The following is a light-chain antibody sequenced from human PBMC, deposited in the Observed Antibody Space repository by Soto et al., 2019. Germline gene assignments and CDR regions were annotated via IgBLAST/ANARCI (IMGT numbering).Light chain of an antibody. Sequence: QSVLTQPPSVSGAPGQRVTISRTGSSSDIGAGFDVHWYQHLPGTAPKLLIYGNTNRPSGVPGRFSGSKSGTSASLVITGLQAEDEADDYCQSYENSRTGFYVFGTGTKLTVL. J-gene: IGLJ1*01. CDR2: GNT. CDR1: SSDIGAGFD. CDR3: QSYENSRTGFYV. V-gene: IGLV1-40*01.